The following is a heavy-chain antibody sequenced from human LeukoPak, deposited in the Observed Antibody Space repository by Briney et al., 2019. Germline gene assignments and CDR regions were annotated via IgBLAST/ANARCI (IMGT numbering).Heavy chain of an antibody. V-gene: IGHV1-46*01. J-gene: IGHJ6*02. D-gene: IGHD3-22*01. CDR2: INPSGGST. Sequence: ASVKVSCKASGYTFTSYYMHWVRQAPGQGLEWMGIINPSGGSTSYAQKFQGRVTMTSDTSTSTVYMELSSLRSEDTAVYYCARAPGGPKFMIVVERYGMDVWGQGTTVTVSS. CDR1: GYTFTSYY. CDR3: ARAPGGPKFMIVVERYGMDV.